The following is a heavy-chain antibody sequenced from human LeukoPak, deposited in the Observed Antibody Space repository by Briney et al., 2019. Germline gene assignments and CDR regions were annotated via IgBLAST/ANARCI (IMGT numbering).Heavy chain of an antibody. CDR3: ARAGITMIVVVNYYMDV. Sequence: GRSLRLSCAASGFTFSSYGMHWVRQAPGKGLEWVAVIWYDGSNKYYADSVKGRFTISRDNSKNTLYLQMNSLRGEDTAVYYCARAGITMIVVVNYYMDVWGKGTTVTVSS. D-gene: IGHD3-22*01. V-gene: IGHV3-33*01. CDR1: GFTFSSYG. J-gene: IGHJ6*03. CDR2: IWYDGSNK.